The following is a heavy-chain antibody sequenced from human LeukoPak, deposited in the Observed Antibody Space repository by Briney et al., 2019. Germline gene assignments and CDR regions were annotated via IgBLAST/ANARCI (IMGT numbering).Heavy chain of an antibody. CDR1: GGSLSSGDYY. CDR2: IYYSGST. D-gene: IGHD1-26*01. CDR3: ARYGGGATYYFDY. V-gene: IGHV4-30-4*08. J-gene: IGHJ4*02. Sequence: SETLSLTCTVSGGSLSSGDYYWSWIRQPPGKGLEWIGYIYYSGSTYYNPSLKSRVTISVDTSKNQFSLKLSSVTAADTAVYYCARYGGGATYYFDYWGQGTLVTVSS.